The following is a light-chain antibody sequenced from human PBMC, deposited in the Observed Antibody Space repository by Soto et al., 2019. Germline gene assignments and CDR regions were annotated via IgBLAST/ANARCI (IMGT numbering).Light chain of an antibody. CDR3: SAHAGSNTPFA. J-gene: IGLJ2*01. CDR2: EVY. Sequence: QSALTQPPSASGSPGQSVTISCTGSSSDIGAYNFVSWYQQHPGKAPKVIISEVYKRPSGVPSRFSASKSGNTASLTISGLQDNDEADYYCSAHAGSNTPFAFGGGTKLTVL. CDR1: SSDIGAYNF. V-gene: IGLV2-8*01.